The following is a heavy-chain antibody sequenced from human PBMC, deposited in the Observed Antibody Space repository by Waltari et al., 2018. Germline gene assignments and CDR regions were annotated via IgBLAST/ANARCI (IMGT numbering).Heavy chain of an antibody. CDR3: AKDLGGYSGSHWYFDV. J-gene: IGHJ2*01. CDR2: ICGSDGRT. D-gene: IGHD1-26*01. CDR1: GVWVGSYD. V-gene: IGHV3-23*04. Sequence: EVQLVESGGGSVQPGGSLRRSCAASGVWVGSYDMSWVRQAPGKGLEWLSSICGSDGRTNYADSAKGRFTISRDNSKDTLFLQMNSLGVDDAAVYYCAKDLGGYSGSHWYFDVWGRGTLVTVSS.